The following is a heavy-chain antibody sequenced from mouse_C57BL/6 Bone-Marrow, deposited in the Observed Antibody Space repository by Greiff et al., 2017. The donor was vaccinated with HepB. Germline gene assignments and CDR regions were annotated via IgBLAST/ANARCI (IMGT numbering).Heavy chain of an antibody. V-gene: IGHV14-2*01. CDR3: AHITTVVATDY. CDR1: GFNIKDYY. Sequence: EVQLQQSGAELVKPGASVKLSCTASGFNIKDYYMHWVKQRTEQGLEWIGRIDPEDGETKYAPKFKGKATITADTSSNTAYLQLSSLTSEDTAVYYCAHITTVVATDYWGQGTTLTVSS. CDR2: IDPEDGET. D-gene: IGHD1-1*01. J-gene: IGHJ2*01.